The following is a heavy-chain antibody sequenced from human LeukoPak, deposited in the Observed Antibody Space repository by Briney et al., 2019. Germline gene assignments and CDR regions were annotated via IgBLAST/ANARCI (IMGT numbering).Heavy chain of an antibody. D-gene: IGHD3-10*01. CDR1: GGSIINYY. CDR3: ARGNYYTSGSYYTNYYFGLDV. Sequence: TSETLSLTRTVSGGSIINYYWTWIRQPPGKGLEWIGYIYYSGSTNYNPSLKSRVSISVDRSKNQFSLKLSSVTAADTAVYYCARGNYYTSGSYYTNYYFGLDVWGQGTTVTVSS. CDR2: IYYSGST. V-gene: IGHV4-59*01. J-gene: IGHJ6*02.